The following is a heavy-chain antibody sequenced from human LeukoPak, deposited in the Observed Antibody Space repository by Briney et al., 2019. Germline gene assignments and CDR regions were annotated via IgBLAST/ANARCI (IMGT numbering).Heavy chain of an antibody. J-gene: IGHJ4*02. CDR2: ISGSGGST. V-gene: IGHV3-23*01. D-gene: IGHD3-10*01. Sequence: GGSLRLSCAASGFTFSSYAMTWVRQAPGKGLEWVSAISGSGGSTYYAASVKGRFTISRDNSKNTLYLQMNSLRAEDTAVYYCAKDRYYYGSGSDYWGQGTLVTVSS. CDR1: GFTFSSYA. CDR3: AKDRYYYGSGSDY.